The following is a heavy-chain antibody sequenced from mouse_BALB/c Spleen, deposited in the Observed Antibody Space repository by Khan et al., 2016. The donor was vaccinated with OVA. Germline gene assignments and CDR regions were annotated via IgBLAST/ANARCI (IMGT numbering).Heavy chain of an antibody. CDR3: ARLEEI. CDR2: IWAGGST. CDR1: GFSFTSYG. J-gene: IGHJ2*01. V-gene: IGHV2-9*02. Sequence: QVQLKESGPGLVAPSQTLSITCTVSGFSFTSYGVHWVRQPPGKGLEWLGVIWAGGSTNYNSDLLSRLCISKDNSKSKVVLKMNSLQTDDTAMYYCARLEEIWGQGTTLTVSS.